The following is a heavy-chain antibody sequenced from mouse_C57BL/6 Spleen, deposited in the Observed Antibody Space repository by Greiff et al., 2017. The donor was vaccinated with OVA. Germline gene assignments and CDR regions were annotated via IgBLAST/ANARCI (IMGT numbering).Heavy chain of an antibody. CDR2: IDPCDSYT. J-gene: IGHJ2*01. CDR1: GYTFTSYW. D-gene: IGHD2-3*01. Sequence: QVQLQQPGAELVRPGTSVKLSCKASGYTFTSYWMHWVQQRPGQGLEWIGVIDPCDSYTNYTEKFKGKATLTVDTSSSAAYMQLSSLTSEDSAVDFCERASIYDGYFDYWGQGTTLTVSA. V-gene: IGHV1-59*01. CDR3: ERASIYDGYFDY.